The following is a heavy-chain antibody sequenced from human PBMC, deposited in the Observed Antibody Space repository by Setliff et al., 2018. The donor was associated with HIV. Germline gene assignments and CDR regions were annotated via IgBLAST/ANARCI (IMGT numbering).Heavy chain of an antibody. CDR2: INAGNGNT. V-gene: IGHV1-3*01. Sequence: ASVKVSCKAAGYTFTTYAIHWVRQAPGQRLEFMGWINAGNGNTKYSQRFQGRVTITADESTSTAYMELSSLRSEDTAVYYCAALLVRGVIIIPPYNWFDPWGQGTLVTVSS. CDR1: GYTFTTYA. CDR3: AALLVRGVIIIPPYNWFDP. D-gene: IGHD3-10*01. J-gene: IGHJ5*02.